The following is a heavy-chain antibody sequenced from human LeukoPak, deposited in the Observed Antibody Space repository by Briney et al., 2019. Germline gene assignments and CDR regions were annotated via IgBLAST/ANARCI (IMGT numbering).Heavy chain of an antibody. CDR3: ARDESSVVDTATGIDY. J-gene: IGHJ4*02. Sequence: ASVKVSCKASGYPFIDYYLHWVRLAPGQGLEWMGWINPSSGDASHAQKFQGRVTMTRDTSISTAYMELSRLRSDDTAVYYCARDESSVVDTATGIDYWGQGTLVTVSS. D-gene: IGHD5-18*01. V-gene: IGHV1-2*02. CDR1: GYPFIDYY. CDR2: INPSSGDA.